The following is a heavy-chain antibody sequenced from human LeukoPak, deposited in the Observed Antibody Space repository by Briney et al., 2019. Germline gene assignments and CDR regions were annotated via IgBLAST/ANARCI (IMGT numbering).Heavy chain of an antibody. V-gene: IGHV1-24*01. Sequence: ASVKVSCKVSGYTLTELSMHWVRQAPGKGLEWMGGFDPEDGETIYAQKFQGRVTMTEDTSTDTAYMELSSLRSEDTAVYYCATTENWNSLFDYWGQGTLVTVSS. CDR2: FDPEDGET. J-gene: IGHJ4*02. CDR3: ATTENWNSLFDY. CDR1: GYTLTELS. D-gene: IGHD1-7*01.